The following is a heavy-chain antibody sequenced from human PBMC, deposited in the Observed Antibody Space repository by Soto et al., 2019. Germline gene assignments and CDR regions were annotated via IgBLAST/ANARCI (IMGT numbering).Heavy chain of an antibody. CDR3: ARLLRYFDWLGWTGPFDP. Sequence: GGSLGLSCAASGVTVSSYGMHWVRQAPGKGLVWVSRINSDGSSTSYADSVKGRFTISRDNAKNTLYLQMNSLRAEDTAVYYCARLLRYFDWLGWTGPFDPWGQGTLVTVSS. D-gene: IGHD3-9*01. CDR1: GVTVSSYG. V-gene: IGHV3-74*01. J-gene: IGHJ5*02. CDR2: INSDGSST.